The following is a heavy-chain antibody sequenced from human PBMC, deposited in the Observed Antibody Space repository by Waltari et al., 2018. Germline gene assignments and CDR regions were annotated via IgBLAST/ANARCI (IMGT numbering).Heavy chain of an antibody. Sequence: QLQLQESGPGLVKPSETPSLTCTVPGGSISSSSYYWGWIRQPPGKGLEWIGSIYYSGSTYYNPSLKSRVTISVDTSKNQFSLKLSSVTAADTAVYYCARHSSGWYPFDYWGQGTLVTVSS. D-gene: IGHD6-19*01. CDR3: ARHSSGWYPFDY. V-gene: IGHV4-39*01. CDR2: IYYSGST. J-gene: IGHJ4*02. CDR1: GGSISSSSYY.